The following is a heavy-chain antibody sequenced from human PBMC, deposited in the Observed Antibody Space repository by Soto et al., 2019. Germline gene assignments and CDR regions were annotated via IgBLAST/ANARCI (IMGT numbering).Heavy chain of an antibody. CDR3: ARGNNGMDV. J-gene: IGHJ6*02. V-gene: IGHV3-74*01. CDR2: IKSDGSST. CDR1: GFTFSNYW. Sequence: EVQLVESGGGLVQPGGSLRLSCAASGFTFSNYWMHWVRQAPGKGLVWVSRIKSDGSSTNCADSVKGRFISSRDNAKNTLYLQLNSLRVEDTAVYYCARGNNGMDVWGQGTTVTVSS.